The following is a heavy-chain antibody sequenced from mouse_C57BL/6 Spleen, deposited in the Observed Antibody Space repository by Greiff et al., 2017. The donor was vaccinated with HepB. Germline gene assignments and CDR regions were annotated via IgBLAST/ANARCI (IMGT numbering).Heavy chain of an antibody. V-gene: IGHV5-17*01. CDR1: GFTFSDYG. Sequence: EVKLMESGGGLVKPGGSLKLSCAASGFTFSDYGMHWVRQAPEKGLEWVAYISSGSSTIYYADTVKGRFTISRDNAKNTLFLQMTSLRSEDTAMYYCASPLYSNYDYAMDYWGQGTSVTVSS. J-gene: IGHJ4*01. CDR3: ASPLYSNYDYAMDY. CDR2: ISSGSSTI. D-gene: IGHD2-5*01.